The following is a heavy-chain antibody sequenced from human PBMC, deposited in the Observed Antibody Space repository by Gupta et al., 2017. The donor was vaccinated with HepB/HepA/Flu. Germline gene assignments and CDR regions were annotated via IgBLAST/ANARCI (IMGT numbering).Heavy chain of an antibody. D-gene: IGHD5-18*01. CDR1: GFTFHNYA. CDR3: AKTAESGYSYGLFDY. J-gene: IGHJ4*02. V-gene: IGHV3-23*01. Sequence: EVQLLESGGGLVQPGGSLRLSCAASGFTFHNYAMSWVRQAPGKGLEWVSVISGSGGSTYYADSVKGRFTISRDNSKNTLYLQMKSLRAEDTAVYYCAKTAESGYSYGLFDYWGQGPLVTVAS. CDR2: ISGSGGST.